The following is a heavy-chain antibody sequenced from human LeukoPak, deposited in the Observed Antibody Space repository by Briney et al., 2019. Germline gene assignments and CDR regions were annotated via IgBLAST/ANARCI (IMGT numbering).Heavy chain of an antibody. CDR3: ATWELGDFDI. D-gene: IGHD1-26*01. CDR2: IRYDGSNK. V-gene: IGHV3-30*02. Sequence: GGSLRLXCAASGFTFSSYGMHWVRQAPGKGLEWVAFIRYDGSNKYYADSVKGRFTISRDNSKNTLYLQMNSLRAEDTAVYYCATWELGDFDIWGQGTMVTVSS. J-gene: IGHJ3*02. CDR1: GFTFSSYG.